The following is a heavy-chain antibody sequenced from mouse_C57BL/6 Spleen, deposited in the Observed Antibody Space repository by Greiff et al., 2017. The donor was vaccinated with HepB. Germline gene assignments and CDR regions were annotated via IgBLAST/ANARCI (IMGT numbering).Heavy chain of an antibody. D-gene: IGHD2-2*01. CDR1: GFTFSSYA. CDR3: TRERLRQGYFDY. J-gene: IGHJ2*01. V-gene: IGHV5-9-1*02. Sequence: EVMLVESGEGLVKPGGSLKLSCAASGFTFSSYAMSWVRQTPEKRLEWVAYISSGGDYIYYADTVKGRFTISRDNARNTLYLQMSSLKSEDTAMYYCTRERLRQGYFDYWGQGTTLTVSS. CDR2: ISSGGDYI.